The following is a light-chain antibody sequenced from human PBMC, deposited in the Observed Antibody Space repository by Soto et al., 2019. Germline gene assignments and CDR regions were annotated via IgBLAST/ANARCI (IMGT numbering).Light chain of an antibody. Sequence: SVLTQPASVDGSPGQAVTISCTGTSSDVGGYEFVSWYQQHPDNAPKLIIYDVSDRPSGESSRFSGSKSANTASLTISGLQAEDEADYYCSSYTSSGAYVFGTGTKVTVL. CDR3: SSYTSSGAYV. J-gene: IGLJ1*01. V-gene: IGLV2-14*01. CDR2: DVS. CDR1: SSDVGGYEF.